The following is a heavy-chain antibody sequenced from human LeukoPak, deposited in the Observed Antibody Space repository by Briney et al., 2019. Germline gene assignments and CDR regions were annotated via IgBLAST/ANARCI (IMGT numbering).Heavy chain of an antibody. CDR2: IYTSGST. J-gene: IGHJ3*02. CDR3: AGQWWLRFVRGDAFDI. CDR1: GGSISSYY. V-gene: IGHV4-4*07. D-gene: IGHD5-12*01. Sequence: SETLSLTCTVSGGSISSYYWSWIRQPAGKGLEWIGRIYTSGSTNYNPSLKSRVTMSVDTSKNQFSLKLSSVTAADTAVYYCAGQWWLRFVRGDAFDIWGQGTMVTVSS.